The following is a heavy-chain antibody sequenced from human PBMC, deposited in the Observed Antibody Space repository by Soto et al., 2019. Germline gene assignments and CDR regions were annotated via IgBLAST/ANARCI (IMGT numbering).Heavy chain of an antibody. J-gene: IGHJ6*04. CDR3: RSSTRCYDESCVDV. Sequence: SETLSLTCAVSGYSISSGNLWAWIRRPPGRGLEWIWSLYHIGSTHYNTSLKSRVTISLDTSKNHFSLELSSVTAADPAMYYFRSSTRCYDESCVDVWGEGTTVTVSS. V-gene: IGHV4-38-2*01. D-gene: IGHD2-2*01. CDR1: GYSISSGNL. CDR2: LYHIGST.